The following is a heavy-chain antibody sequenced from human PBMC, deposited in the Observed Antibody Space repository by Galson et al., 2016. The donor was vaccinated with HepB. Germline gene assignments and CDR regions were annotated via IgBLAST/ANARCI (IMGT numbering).Heavy chain of an antibody. CDR2: IFSGDAT. D-gene: IGHD3-22*01. CDR3: EGYSDPFDI. J-gene: IGHJ3*02. CDR1: GFSVSGKY. V-gene: IGHV3-53*01. Sequence: SLRLSCAASGFSVSGKYMSWARQAPGKGLEWVSAIFSGDATYYRDSVKGRFTISRDTSKNTLYLQMNKLRAEDTAICYCEGYSDPFDIWGRGKMVTVSS.